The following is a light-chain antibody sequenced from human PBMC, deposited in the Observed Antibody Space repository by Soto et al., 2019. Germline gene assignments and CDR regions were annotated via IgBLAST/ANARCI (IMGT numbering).Light chain of an antibody. Sequence: QSALTQPASVSGSPGQSITIYCTGTNSAVGSDNLVSWYQQHPGKAPKLIIYEGSKRPSGISNRFSGSKSGNTASLTISGLQAEDEADYYCCSYAGSGTWVFGGGTKLTVL. CDR2: EGS. CDR1: NSAVGSDNL. J-gene: IGLJ3*02. CDR3: CSYAGSGTWV. V-gene: IGLV2-23*01.